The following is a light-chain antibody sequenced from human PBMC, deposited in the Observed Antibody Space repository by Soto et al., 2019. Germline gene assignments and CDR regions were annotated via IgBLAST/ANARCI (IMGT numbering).Light chain of an antibody. CDR2: AAS. CDR1: QSISSY. Sequence: DIQMTQSPSSLSSSVGDRVTITCRASQSISSYLNWYQQKPGKAPTLLIYAASSLQSVVPARFSGSGSGTDFTLTISSLQPEDFATYYCQQSDRSPRSFGGGTKVELK. V-gene: IGKV1-39*01. J-gene: IGKJ4*01. CDR3: QQSDRSPRS.